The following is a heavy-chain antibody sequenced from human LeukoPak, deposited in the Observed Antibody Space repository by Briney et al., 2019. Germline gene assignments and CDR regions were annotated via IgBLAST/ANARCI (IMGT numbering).Heavy chain of an antibody. J-gene: IGHJ6*03. Sequence: SVKVSCKASGGTFISYAISWVRQAPGQGLEWMGGIIYIFGTANYAQKFQGRVTITTDESTSTASMELSSLRSEDTAVYYCARGRYSYGPYYYYMDVWGKGTTVTVSS. V-gene: IGHV1-69*05. CDR1: GGTFISYA. CDR2: IIYIFGTA. D-gene: IGHD5-18*01. CDR3: ARGRYSYGPYYYYMDV.